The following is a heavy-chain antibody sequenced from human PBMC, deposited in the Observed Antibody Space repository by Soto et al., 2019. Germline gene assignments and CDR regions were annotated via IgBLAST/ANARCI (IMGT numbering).Heavy chain of an antibody. Sequence: QVQLVESGGGVVQPGRSLRLSCAASGFTFSSYGMHWVRQAPGKGLEWVAVISYDGSNKYYADSVKGRFTISRDNSKNTLYLQMNSLRAEDTAVYYCANDFSNCFDYWGQGTLVTVSS. CDR3: ANDFSNCFDY. V-gene: IGHV3-30*18. CDR2: ISYDGSNK. CDR1: GFTFSSYG. J-gene: IGHJ4*02.